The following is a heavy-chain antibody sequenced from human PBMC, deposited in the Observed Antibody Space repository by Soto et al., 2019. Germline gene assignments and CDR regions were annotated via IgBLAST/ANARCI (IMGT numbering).Heavy chain of an antibody. J-gene: IGHJ4*02. CDR2: ISAHNGNT. CDR1: GYAFTTYG. CDR3: ARGRYGDY. Sequence: QVHLVQSGAEVKKPGASVKVSCQGSGYAFTTYGITWVRQAPGQGLEWMGWISAHNGNTNYAQKLQGRVTVTRDTATSPAYMELRSLRYDDTAVYYCARGRYGDYWGQGALVTGSS. V-gene: IGHV1-18*01. D-gene: IGHD1-1*01.